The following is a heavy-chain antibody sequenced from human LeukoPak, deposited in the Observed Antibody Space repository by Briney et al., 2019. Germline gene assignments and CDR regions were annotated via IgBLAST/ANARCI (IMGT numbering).Heavy chain of an antibody. CDR1: GGSFSGYY. J-gene: IGHJ4*02. Sequence: PSETLSLTCAVYGGSFSGYYWSWIRQPPGKGLEWIGEINHSGSTNYNPSLKSRVTISVDTSKNQFSLKLSSVTAADTAVYYCARGITIFGVVQDYWGQGTLVTVSS. V-gene: IGHV4-34*01. CDR2: INHSGST. CDR3: ARGITIFGVVQDY. D-gene: IGHD3-3*01.